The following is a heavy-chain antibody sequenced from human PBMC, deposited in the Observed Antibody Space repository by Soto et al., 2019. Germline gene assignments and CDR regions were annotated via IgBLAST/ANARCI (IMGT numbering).Heavy chain of an antibody. CDR1: GGSISSYY. CDR2: IYYSGST. CDR3: ARRVVATPRRAFDY. D-gene: IGHD5-12*01. J-gene: IGHJ4*02. V-gene: IGHV4-59*12. Sequence: SETLSLTCTVSGGSISSYYWSWIRQPPGKGLEWIGYIYYSGSTNYNPSLKSRVTISVDTSKNQFSLKLSSVTAADTAVYYCARRVVATPRRAFDYWGQGTLVTVSS.